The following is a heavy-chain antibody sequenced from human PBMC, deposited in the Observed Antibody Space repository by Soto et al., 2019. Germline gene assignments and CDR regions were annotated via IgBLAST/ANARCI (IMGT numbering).Heavy chain of an antibody. CDR3: ARDSCSSTSCYFYYYYYGMDV. Sequence: QVQLVESGGGVVQPGRSLRLSCAASGFTFSSYGMHWVRQAPGKGLEWEAVIWYDGSNKYYADSVKGRFTISRDNSKNTLYLQMNSLRAEDTAVYYCARDSCSSTSCYFYYYYYGMDVWGQGTTVTVSS. CDR1: GFTFSSYG. V-gene: IGHV3-33*01. J-gene: IGHJ6*02. CDR2: IWYDGSNK. D-gene: IGHD2-2*01.